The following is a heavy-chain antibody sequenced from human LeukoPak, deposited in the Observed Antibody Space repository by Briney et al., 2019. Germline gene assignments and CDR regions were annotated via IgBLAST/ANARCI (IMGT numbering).Heavy chain of an antibody. V-gene: IGHV3-7*01. CDR3: TRDRSRAEAD. D-gene: IGHD1-14*01. Sequence: PGGSLRLSCAASGFTFSGHWMSWVRQAPGKGLEWVANINQGGSDKYYVDSVKGRFTISRDNANNLLYLQMNSLRGEDTAVYSCTRDRSRAEADWGQGTLVTVYS. CDR1: GFTFSGHW. J-gene: IGHJ4*02. CDR2: INQGGSDK.